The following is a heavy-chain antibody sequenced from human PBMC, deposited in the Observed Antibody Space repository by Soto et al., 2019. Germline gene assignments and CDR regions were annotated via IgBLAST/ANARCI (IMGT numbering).Heavy chain of an antibody. Sequence: GASVKVSCKASGGTFSSYTISWVRQAPGQGLEWMGRIIPILGIANYAQKFQGRVTITADKSTSTAYMELSSLRSEDTAVYYCAREPNSLYYYDSSGSDAFDIWGQGTMVTVSS. CDR3: AREPNSLYYYDSSGSDAFDI. CDR1: GGTFSSYT. CDR2: IIPILGIA. D-gene: IGHD3-22*01. J-gene: IGHJ3*02. V-gene: IGHV1-69*02.